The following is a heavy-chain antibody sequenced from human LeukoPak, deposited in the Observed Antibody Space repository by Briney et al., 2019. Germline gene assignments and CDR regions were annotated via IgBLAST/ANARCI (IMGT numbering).Heavy chain of an antibody. CDR1: GFTFSSYG. D-gene: IGHD1-26*01. V-gene: IGHV3-30*02. CDR3: AKDPVGANPPRFDY. CDR2: IRYDGSNK. J-gene: IGHJ4*02. Sequence: GGSLRLSCAASGFTFSSYGMHWVRQAPGKGLEWVAFIRYDGSNKYYADSVKGRFTISRDNSKNTLYLQMNSLRAEDTAVYYCAKDPVGANPPRFDYWGQGTLVTVSS.